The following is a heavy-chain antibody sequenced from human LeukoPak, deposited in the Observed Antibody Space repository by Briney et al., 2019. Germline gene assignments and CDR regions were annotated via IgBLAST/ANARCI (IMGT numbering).Heavy chain of an antibody. D-gene: IGHD3-3*01. Sequence: SETLSLTCTVSGGSISSSSYYWGWIRQPPGKGLEWIGSIYYSGSTYYNPSLKSRVTISVDTTKNQFSLKLSSVTAADTAVYYCARGSRIGSYYFDYWGQGTLVTVSS. V-gene: IGHV4-39*07. J-gene: IGHJ4*02. CDR3: ARGSRIGSYYFDY. CDR2: IYYSGST. CDR1: GGSISSSSYY.